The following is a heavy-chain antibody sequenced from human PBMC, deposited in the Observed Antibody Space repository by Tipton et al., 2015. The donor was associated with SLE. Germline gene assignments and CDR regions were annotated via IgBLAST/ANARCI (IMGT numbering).Heavy chain of an antibody. CDR2: IYFSGST. V-gene: IGHV4-61*01. J-gene: IGHJ6*03. CDR1: GGSISSSSSY. CDR3: ARGGGAAAESYNYYMDV. D-gene: IGHD6-13*01. Sequence: TLSLTCTVSGGSISSSSSYWSWIRQPPGKGLEWIGCIYFSGSTNYNPSLRSRVTMSVDSANSQLSLKLSSVTAADTAVYYCARGGGAAAESYNYYMDVWGIGTTVTVSS.